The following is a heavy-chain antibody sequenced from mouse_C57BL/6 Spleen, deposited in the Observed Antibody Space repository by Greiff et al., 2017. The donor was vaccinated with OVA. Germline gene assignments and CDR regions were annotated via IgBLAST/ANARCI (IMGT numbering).Heavy chain of an antibody. CDR3: ARREDIQGWLSAWFAY. CDR2: FYPGSGSI. V-gene: IGHV1-62-2*01. J-gene: IGHJ3*01. D-gene: IGHD2-3*01. CDR1: GYTFTAYT. Sequence: VQLQQSGAELVKPGASVKLSCKASGYTFTAYTIHWVKQRSGQGLEWIGWFYPGSGSIKYNEKFKDKATLTADKSSSTVYMELSRLTSEDSAVYFCARREDIQGWLSAWFAYWGEGTLVTVSA.